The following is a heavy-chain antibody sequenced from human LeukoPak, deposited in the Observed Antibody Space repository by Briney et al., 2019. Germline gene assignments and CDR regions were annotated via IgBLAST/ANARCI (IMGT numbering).Heavy chain of an antibody. D-gene: IGHD3-10*01. Sequence: GGSLRLSCAVSGFTFSSHWMHWVRQAPGKGLAWVSRINRDGSSTSYADSVKGRFTISRDNAKNSLYLQMSSLRAEDTAVYYCARDYASDYWGQGTLVTVSS. CDR2: INRDGSST. CDR1: GFTFSSHW. V-gene: IGHV3-74*01. CDR3: ARDYASDY. J-gene: IGHJ4*02.